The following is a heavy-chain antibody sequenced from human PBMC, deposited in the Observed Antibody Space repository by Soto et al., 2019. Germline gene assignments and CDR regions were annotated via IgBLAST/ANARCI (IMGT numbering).Heavy chain of an antibody. V-gene: IGHV1-8*01. CDR3: ARSPHGDYYYYYGMDV. CDR2: MNPNSGNT. Sequence: ASVKVSCKASGYTFTSYDINWVRQATGQGLEWMGWMNPNSGNTGYAQKFQGRVTMTRNTSISTAYMELSSLRSEDTAVYYCARSPHGDYYYYYGMDVWGQGTTVTVSS. D-gene: IGHD2-21*02. CDR1: GYTFTSYD. J-gene: IGHJ6*02.